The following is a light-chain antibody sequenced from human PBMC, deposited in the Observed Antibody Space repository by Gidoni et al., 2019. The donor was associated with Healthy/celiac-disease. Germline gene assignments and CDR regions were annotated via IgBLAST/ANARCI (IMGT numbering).Light chain of an antibody. J-gene: IGKJ2*01. Sequence: EIVLTQSPATLSLSPGERATLSCRASQSVSSYLAWYQQKPGQAPRLLIYDASNRATGIPARFNGKGSGTDFTLTISSLEPEDFAVYYCQQRSNWPLRYXXXQGTKLGIK. CDR3: QQRSNWPLRYX. CDR2: DAS. CDR1: QSVSSY. V-gene: IGKV3-11*01.